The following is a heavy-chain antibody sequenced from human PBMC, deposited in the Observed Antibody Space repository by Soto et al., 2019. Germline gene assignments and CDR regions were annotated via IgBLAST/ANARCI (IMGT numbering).Heavy chain of an antibody. V-gene: IGHV1-46*01. J-gene: IGHJ4*02. Sequence: ASVNFYFKASGYTFTCYYMHWVRQAPGQVLECIGIINPSGGRTSYAQKFQGRVTMTRDTSTSTVYMELSSLRSEDTAVYYCARAYYYDSSGYLRPPKYWGQGTLVTVSS. D-gene: IGHD3-22*01. CDR1: GYTFTCYY. CDR2: INPSGGRT. CDR3: ARAYYYDSSGYLRPPKY.